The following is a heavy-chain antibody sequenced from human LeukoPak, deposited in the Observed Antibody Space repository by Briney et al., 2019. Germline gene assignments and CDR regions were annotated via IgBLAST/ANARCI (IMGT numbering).Heavy chain of an antibody. D-gene: IGHD3-16*01. CDR1: GTTLDDYG. V-gene: IGHV3-20*04. Sequence: GGPLRLSCIASGTTLDDYGMTWVRQAPGKGLEWVSGISWNGGSAGYAGSVKGRFTVSRDKAKNTLYLEMNSLRVEDTAVYFCARGSAAMINWGQGTPVTVSS. CDR3: ARGSAAMIN. J-gene: IGHJ4*02. CDR2: ISWNGGSA.